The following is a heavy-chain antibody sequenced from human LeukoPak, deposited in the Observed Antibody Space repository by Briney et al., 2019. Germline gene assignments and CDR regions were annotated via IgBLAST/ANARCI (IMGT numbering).Heavy chain of an antibody. CDR3: ARAGLPHTLKNFFDS. Sequence: PSETLSLTCTVSGGSISTYCWSWIRQPAGKGLEWIRHICTSGSTNYNPSLKSRVTMSVDTSNNEFSLKLSSVTAADTAVYYCARAGLPHTLKNFFDSWGQGTLVTVSS. CDR1: GGSISTYC. J-gene: IGHJ5*01. CDR2: ICTSGST. V-gene: IGHV4-4*07. D-gene: IGHD4-11*01.